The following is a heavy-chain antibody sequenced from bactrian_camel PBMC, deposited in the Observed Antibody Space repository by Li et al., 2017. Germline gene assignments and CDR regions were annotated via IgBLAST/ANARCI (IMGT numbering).Heavy chain of an antibody. Sequence: HVQLVESGGGMVQAGGSLRLSCAASGFTFSTYSMYWVRQTPGKGHEWVSGTNAAGVTTVYAVSVEGRFTMSRDNAKNTVYLQMNSLKPEDTATYYCAADRSFFTATATDKSEYDYWARVPRSPSP. J-gene: IGHJ4*01. CDR3: AADRSFFTATATDKSEYDY. CDR1: GFTFSTYS. CDR2: TNAAGVTT. D-gene: IGHD4*01. V-gene: IGHV3S1*01.